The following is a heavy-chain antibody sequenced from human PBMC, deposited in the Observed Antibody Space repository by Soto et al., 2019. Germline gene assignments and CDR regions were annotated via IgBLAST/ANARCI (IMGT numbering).Heavy chain of an antibody. J-gene: IGHJ4*02. CDR3: AREGTRGYSYGYSDY. CDR1: GFTFSSYG. Sequence: LRLSCAASGFTFSSYGMHWVRQAPGKGLEWVAVIWYDGSNKYYADSVKGRFTISRDNSKNTLYLQMNSLRAEDTAVYYCAREGTRGYSYGYSDYWGQGTLVTVSS. D-gene: IGHD5-18*01. CDR2: IWYDGSNK. V-gene: IGHV3-33*01.